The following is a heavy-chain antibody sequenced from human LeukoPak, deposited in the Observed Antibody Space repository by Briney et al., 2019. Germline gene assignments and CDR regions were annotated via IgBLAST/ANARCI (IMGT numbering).Heavy chain of an antibody. J-gene: IGHJ4*02. Sequence: SETLSLTCAVYGGSFSGYYWSWIRQPPGKGLEWIGEINHSGSTNYNPSLKSRVTISVDTCKNQFSLKLSSVTAADTAVYYCASRPRYCSGGSCRGRYFDYWGQGTLVTVSS. V-gene: IGHV4-34*01. CDR3: ASRPRYCSGGSCRGRYFDY. CDR2: INHSGST. D-gene: IGHD2-15*01. CDR1: GGSFSGYY.